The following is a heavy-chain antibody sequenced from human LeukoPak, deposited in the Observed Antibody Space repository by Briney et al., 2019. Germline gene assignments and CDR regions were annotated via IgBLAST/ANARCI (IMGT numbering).Heavy chain of an antibody. D-gene: IGHD5-18*01. J-gene: IGHJ4*02. CDR1: GFTFSSYG. CDR2: IRYDGSNK. V-gene: IGHV3-30*02. Sequence: GGSLRLSCAASGFTFSSYGMHWVRQAPGKGLEWVAFIRYDGSNKYYADSVKGRFTISRDNSKNTLYLQMNSLRAEDTAVYYCAKPDTAMVPFDYWGQGTLVTVSS. CDR3: AKPDTAMVPFDY.